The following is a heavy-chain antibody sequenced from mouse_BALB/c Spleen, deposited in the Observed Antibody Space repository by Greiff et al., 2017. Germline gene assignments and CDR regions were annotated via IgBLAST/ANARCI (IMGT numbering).Heavy chain of an antibody. V-gene: IGHV5-6-5*01. CDR3: ARGCDGCYAY. D-gene: IGHD2-3*01. Sequence: EVLLVESGAGLVEPGGSLKLSCAASGFTFSSYAMPWVRQPPAKRLEWVASISSGGSTYYPDGVKGRCTISRDNARNILYLQMSSLRSEDTAMYYCARGCDGCYAYWGQGTTVTGSA. CDR1: GFTFSSYA. CDR2: ISSGGST. J-gene: IGHJ3*01.